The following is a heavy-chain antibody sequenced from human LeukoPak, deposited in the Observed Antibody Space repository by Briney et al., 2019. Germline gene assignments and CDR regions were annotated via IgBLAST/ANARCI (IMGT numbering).Heavy chain of an antibody. CDR3: ARPPGGYSSSWYVY. D-gene: IGHD6-13*01. CDR1: GGSFSGYY. Sequence: SETLSLTCAVYGGSFSGYYWSWLRQPPGKGLEWIGEINHSGSTNYNPSLKSRVTISVDTSKNQFSLKLSSVTAADTAVYYCARPPGGYSSSWYVYWGQGTLVTVSS. V-gene: IGHV4-34*01. J-gene: IGHJ4*02. CDR2: INHSGST.